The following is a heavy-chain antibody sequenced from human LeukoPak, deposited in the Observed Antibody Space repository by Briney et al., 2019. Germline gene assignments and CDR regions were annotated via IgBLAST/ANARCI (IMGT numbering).Heavy chain of an antibody. CDR1: GFTFSLYD. CDR3: TRDLREGTTPDASDI. V-gene: IGHV3-13*01. D-gene: IGHD1-7*01. J-gene: IGHJ3*02. CDR2: IGTVGDT. Sequence: GSLRLSCAASGFTFSLYDMHWVRQATGKSLEWVSGIGTVGDTYYADSVKGRFTISRENAKNSLSLQMDSLRAGDTGVYYCTRDLREGTTPDASDIWGQGTMVTVSS.